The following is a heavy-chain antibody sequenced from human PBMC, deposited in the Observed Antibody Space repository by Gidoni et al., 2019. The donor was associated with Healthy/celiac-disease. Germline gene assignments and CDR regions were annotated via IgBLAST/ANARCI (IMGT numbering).Heavy chain of an antibody. CDR1: GSPFTRHG. V-gene: IGHV3-33*01. CDR3: ARDYYDSSGYYYPMSIFIGY. D-gene: IGHD3-22*01. J-gene: IGHJ4*02. CDR2: IWYDGSNK. Sequence: QVQLVESGGGVVQPGRSLRLSWPPPGSPFTRHGMHWVRQAPGKGLAGVAVIWYDGSNKYYADSVKGRFTISRDNSKNTLYLQMNSLRAEDTAVYYCARDYYDSSGYYYPMSIFIGYWGQGTLVTVSS.